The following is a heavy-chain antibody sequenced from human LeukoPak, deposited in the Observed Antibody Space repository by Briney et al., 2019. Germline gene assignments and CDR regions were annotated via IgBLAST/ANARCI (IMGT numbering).Heavy chain of an antibody. J-gene: IGHJ4*02. Sequence: SVKVSCKASGATFITYGLNWVRQAPGQGLEWMGRIIPILGIVDYAQKFQGRVTITADKSTSTAYMELRSLRSDDTAVYYCARTGGYSSSWYLGYWGQGTLVTVSS. D-gene: IGHD6-13*01. CDR3: ARTGGYSSSWYLGY. CDR2: IIPILGIV. V-gene: IGHV1-69*04. CDR1: GATFITYG.